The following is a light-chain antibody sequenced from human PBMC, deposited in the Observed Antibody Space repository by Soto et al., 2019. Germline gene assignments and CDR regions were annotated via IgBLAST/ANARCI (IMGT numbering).Light chain of an antibody. CDR2: LGS. CDR3: MQALQTPWT. V-gene: IGKV2-28*01. Sequence: DIVMTQSPLSLPVTPGEPASISCRSSQSLLHSNGYNYLGWYLQKPGQSPQLLIYLGSNRASGVPDRFSGSGSGTDFTLKISRGEADDVGVYYCMQALQTPWTFGQGTKVEIK. CDR1: QSLLHSNGYNY. J-gene: IGKJ1*01.